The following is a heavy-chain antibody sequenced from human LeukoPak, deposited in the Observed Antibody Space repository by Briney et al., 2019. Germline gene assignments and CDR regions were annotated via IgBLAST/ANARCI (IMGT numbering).Heavy chain of an antibody. V-gene: IGHV1-2*03. CDR3: ATEFRPLQYDYVWGSYRYQHWFDP. CDR1: GYTFTVYY. Sequence: LGASVKVSCKASGYTFTVYYIHWVRQAPGQGLEWMGWINPNSGGTNYAQRFQGRVTMTRDTSFSTAYMELSRLRSDDTAVYYCATEFRPLQYDYVWGSYRYQHWFDPWGQGTLVTVSS. D-gene: IGHD3-16*02. CDR2: INPNSGGT. J-gene: IGHJ5*02.